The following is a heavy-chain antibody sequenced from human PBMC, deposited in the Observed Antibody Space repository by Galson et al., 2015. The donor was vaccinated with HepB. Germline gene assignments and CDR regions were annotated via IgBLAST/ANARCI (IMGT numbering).Heavy chain of an antibody. J-gene: IGHJ4*02. V-gene: IGHV1-18*01. Sequence: ISWVRQAPGQGLEWTGWISSKRGNTKHAQSFQGRVTMTTETSTNTAYMELRSLRSADTAVYYCARDVDWALDYWGQGTLATVSS. D-gene: IGHD3-9*01. CDR2: ISSKRGNT. CDR3: ARDVDWALDY.